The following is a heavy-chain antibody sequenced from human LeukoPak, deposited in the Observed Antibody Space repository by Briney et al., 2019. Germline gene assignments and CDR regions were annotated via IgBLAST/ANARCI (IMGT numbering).Heavy chain of an antibody. CDR1: GYSISSGYY. CDR2: VYHSGIT. V-gene: IGHV4-38-2*01. J-gene: IGHJ6*03. CDR3: ARSVGGDYMDV. D-gene: IGHD2-2*01. Sequence: SETLSLTCAVSGYSISSGYYWGWIRQPPGKGLEYIASVYHSGITYYNPSLKSRVTISVDTSKNQFSLKLSSVTAGDTALYYCARSVGGDYMDVWAKGPRSPSP.